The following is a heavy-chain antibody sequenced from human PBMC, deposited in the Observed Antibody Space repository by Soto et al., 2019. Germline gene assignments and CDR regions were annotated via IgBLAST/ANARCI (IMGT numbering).Heavy chain of an antibody. D-gene: IGHD3-10*01. Sequence: GGSLRLSCAASGFTFSSYSMNWVRQAPGKGLEWVSYINSSSSTIYYADSVKGRFTISRDNAKNSLYLQMNSLRDEDTAVYYCARDLSGGILWFGELLYPAIDYWGQGTLVTVSS. CDR3: ARDLSGGILWFGELLYPAIDY. CDR2: INSSSSTI. CDR1: GFTFSSYS. J-gene: IGHJ4*02. V-gene: IGHV3-48*02.